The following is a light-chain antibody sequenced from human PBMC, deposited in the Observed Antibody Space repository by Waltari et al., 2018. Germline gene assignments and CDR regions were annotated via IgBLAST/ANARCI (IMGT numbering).Light chain of an antibody. CDR2: QSS. J-gene: IGKJ1*01. CDR3: QNHERLPAV. V-gene: IGKV3-20*01. Sequence: ETMLTQSPDTLSLSPGERATLSCRASQSISRYLVWYQQKPGQAPRLLIYQSSIRATGIPDRFSGSGYGTDFSLTISKLEPEDFAVYYCQNHERLPAVFGQGTKVEIK. CDR1: QSISRY.